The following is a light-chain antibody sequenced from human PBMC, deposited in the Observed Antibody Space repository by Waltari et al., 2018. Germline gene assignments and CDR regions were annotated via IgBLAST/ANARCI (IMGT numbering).Light chain of an antibody. J-gene: IGLJ7*01. Sequence: TLTQPHSVSESPGKTVTISCTRSDGSMAGNYVQWYQQRPGSAPTMLLYESNVRSSWVPDRLSGSADSSSNTASRTISGLTSEDEADYYCQSYEGTTVVFGGGTQLTVL. CDR1: DGSMAGNY. V-gene: IGLV6-57*03. CDR3: QSYEGTTVV. CDR2: ESN.